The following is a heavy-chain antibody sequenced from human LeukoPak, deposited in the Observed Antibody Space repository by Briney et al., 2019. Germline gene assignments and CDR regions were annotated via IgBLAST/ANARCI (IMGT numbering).Heavy chain of an antibody. CDR3: AKGTYYDFWSGYPRLDS. CDR2: ISGSGGST. J-gene: IGHJ4*02. CDR1: GFTFSSYA. Sequence: PGGSLRLSCAASGFTFSSYAMSWVRQAPGKGLEWVSAISGSGGSTYYADSVKGRFTISRDNSKNTLYLQMNSLRAEDTAVYYCAKGTYYDFWSGYPRLDSWGQGTLVTVSS. D-gene: IGHD3-3*01. V-gene: IGHV3-23*01.